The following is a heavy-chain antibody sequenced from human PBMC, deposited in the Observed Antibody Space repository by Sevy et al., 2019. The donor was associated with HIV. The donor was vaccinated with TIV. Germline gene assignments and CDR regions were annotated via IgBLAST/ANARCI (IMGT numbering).Heavy chain of an antibody. D-gene: IGHD5-18*01. CDR2: INPNSGGT. Sequence: ASVKVSCKASGYTFTGQYIHWVRQAPGQGLEWMGWINPNSGGTNYRQDFQGRVTLTRDTSITTAYMELSGLKSDDTAFYYCARDLRLRGYGYGSFDYWGQGTLVTVSS. CDR1: GYTFTGQY. J-gene: IGHJ4*02. V-gene: IGHV1-2*02. CDR3: ARDLRLRGYGYGSFDY.